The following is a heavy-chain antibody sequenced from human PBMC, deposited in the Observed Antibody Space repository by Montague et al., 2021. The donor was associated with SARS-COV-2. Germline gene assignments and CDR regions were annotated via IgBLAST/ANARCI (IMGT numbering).Heavy chain of an antibody. CDR3: ARDPVEQQQLVHSLDY. CDR1: GFTFSTYW. Sequence: SLRLSCAASGFTFSTYWMTWVRQAPGKGLEWVANIKQDGSAQYYVDSXXGRFTVSRDNAKKSLFLQMNSLRAEDTAVYFCARDPVEQQQLVHSLDYWGQGALVIVSS. V-gene: IGHV3-7*01. J-gene: IGHJ4*02. D-gene: IGHD6-13*01. CDR2: IKQDGSAQ.